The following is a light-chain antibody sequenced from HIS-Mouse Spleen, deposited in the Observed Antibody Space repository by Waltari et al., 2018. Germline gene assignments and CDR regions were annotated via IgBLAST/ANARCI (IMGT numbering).Light chain of an antibody. CDR2: EGS. J-gene: IGLJ3*02. Sequence: QSALTQPASVSGSPGQSITISCTGTSRAFGRYNLVSWYQQHPGKAPKLMIYEGSKRPSGVSNRFSGSKSGNTASLTISGLQAEDEADYYCCSYAGSSTLVFGGGTKLTVL. CDR1: SRAFGRYNL. V-gene: IGLV2-23*01. CDR3: CSYAGSSTLV.